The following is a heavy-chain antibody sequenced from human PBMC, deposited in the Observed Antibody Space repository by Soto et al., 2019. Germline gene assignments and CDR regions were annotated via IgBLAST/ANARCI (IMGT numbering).Heavy chain of an antibody. V-gene: IGHV3-15*07. D-gene: IGHD5-18*01. CDR3: TTEGSVEGYNYGLDY. CDR1: GFTFSNAW. J-gene: IGHJ4*02. Sequence: EVQLVESGGGLVKPGGSLRLSCTASGFTFSNAWMNWVRQAPGKGLEWVGRIKSNTDGGTIDYAATVKGRFTISGDDSKNTLYLQMNRLKTVDTSVYYCTTEGSVEGYNYGLDYWGQGTLVTVSS. CDR2: IKSNTDGGTI.